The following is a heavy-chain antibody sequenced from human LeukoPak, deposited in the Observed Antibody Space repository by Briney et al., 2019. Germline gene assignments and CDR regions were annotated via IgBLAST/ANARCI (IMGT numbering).Heavy chain of an antibody. CDR3: AKTNYYDSSGYYHDAFDI. Sequence: TGGSLRLSCAASGFTFSSCGMHWVRQAPGKGLEWVAVISYDGSNKYYADSVKGRFTISRDNSKNTLYLQMNSLRAEDTAVYYCAKTNYYDSSGYYHDAFDIWGQGTMVTVSS. CDR2: ISYDGSNK. D-gene: IGHD3-22*01. CDR1: GFTFSSCG. V-gene: IGHV3-30*18. J-gene: IGHJ3*02.